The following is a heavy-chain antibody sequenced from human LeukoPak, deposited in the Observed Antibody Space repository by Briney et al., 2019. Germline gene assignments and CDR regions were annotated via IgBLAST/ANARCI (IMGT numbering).Heavy chain of an antibody. J-gene: IGHJ6*03. V-gene: IGHV4-59*12. D-gene: IGHD2-21*02. Sequence: PSETLSLTCTVSGGSISNYYWSWIRQPPGKGLESIGYLYYSGSTNYNPSLKSRVAMSLDKSKNQVSLKLSSVTVADTAIYYCARGQAELRFSRGYYHMDVWGKGTTIIVSS. CDR2: LYYSGST. CDR3: ARGQAELRFSRGYYHMDV. CDR1: GGSISNYY.